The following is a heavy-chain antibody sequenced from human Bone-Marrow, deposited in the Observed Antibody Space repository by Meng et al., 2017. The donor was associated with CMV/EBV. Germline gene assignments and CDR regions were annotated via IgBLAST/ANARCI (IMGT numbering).Heavy chain of an antibody. CDR3: ARDAEDFWSGYYWGNWFDP. J-gene: IGHJ5*02. D-gene: IGHD3-3*01. CDR1: FSSYR. V-gene: IGHV3-21*01. CDR2: ISSSSSYI. Sequence: FSSYRMNWVRQAPGKGLEWVSSISSSSSYIYYADSVKGRFTISRDNAKNSLYLQMNSLRAEDTAVYYCARDAEDFWSGYYWGNWFDPWGQGTLVTVSS.